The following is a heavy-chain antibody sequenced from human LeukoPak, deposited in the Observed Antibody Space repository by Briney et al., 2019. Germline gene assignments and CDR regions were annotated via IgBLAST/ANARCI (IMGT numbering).Heavy chain of an antibody. CDR2: ISGSGGST. D-gene: IGHD3-22*01. CDR1: GFTFSSYA. Sequence: GGSLRLSCAASGFTFSSYAMSWVRQAPGKGLEWVSAISGSGGSTYYADSVKGRFTISRDNSKNTLYLQMNSLRAEDTAVYYCAKALFYDSSGCYTSDAFDIWGQGTMVTVSS. V-gene: IGHV3-23*01. J-gene: IGHJ3*02. CDR3: AKALFYDSSGCYTSDAFDI.